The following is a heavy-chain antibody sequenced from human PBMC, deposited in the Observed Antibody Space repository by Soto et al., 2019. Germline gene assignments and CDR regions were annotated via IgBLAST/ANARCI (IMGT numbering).Heavy chain of an antibody. J-gene: IGHJ6*02. D-gene: IGHD2-2*01. CDR1: GFTFSSYW. Sequence: GGSLRLSCAASGFTFSSYWMSWVRQAPGKGLEWVANIKQDGSEKYYVDSVKGRFTISRDNAKNSLYLQMNSLRAEDTAVYYCVREGSIVVVPAANGIQLWEEYYYYGMDVWGQGTTVTV. CDR3: VREGSIVVVPAANGIQLWEEYYYYGMDV. CDR2: IKQDGSEK. V-gene: IGHV3-7*03.